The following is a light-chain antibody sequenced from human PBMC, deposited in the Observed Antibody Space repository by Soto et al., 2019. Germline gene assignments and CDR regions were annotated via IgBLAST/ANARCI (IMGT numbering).Light chain of an antibody. V-gene: IGKV1-5*03. CDR2: QAS. CDR3: QQYSRPST. Sequence: DIQMTQSPSTLSASVGDRVTITCRASQSTSSYLAWYQQKPGKAPKLLIYQASSLENGVPSRFSGSGSGTEFSLTISSLQPDDFAPYYSQQYSRPSTFGQGTK. J-gene: IGKJ1*01. CDR1: QSTSSY.